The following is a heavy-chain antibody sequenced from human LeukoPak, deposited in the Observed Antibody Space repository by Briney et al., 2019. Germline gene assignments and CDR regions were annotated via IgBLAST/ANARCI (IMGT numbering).Heavy chain of an antibody. CDR3: AREFFGELAYYYYGMDV. V-gene: IGHV1-18*01. J-gene: IGHJ6*02. CDR2: ISAYNGNT. D-gene: IGHD3-10*01. CDR1: GYTFTSYG. Sequence: ASVKVSCKASGYTFTSYGISWVRQAPGQGLEWMGWISAYNGNTNYAQKLQGRVTMTTDTSTSTAYMELRSLRSDDTAVYYCAREFFGELAYYYYGMDVWGQGTTVTVSS.